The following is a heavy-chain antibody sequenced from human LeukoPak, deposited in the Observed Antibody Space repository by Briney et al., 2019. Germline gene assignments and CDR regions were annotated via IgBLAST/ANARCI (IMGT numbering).Heavy chain of an antibody. CDR3: ARTGYSPHYFDY. V-gene: IGHV4-59*08. CDR2: IHYSGST. D-gene: IGHD5-18*01. Sequence: SETLSLTCTVSGGSISSYYWSWIRQPPGKGLEWIGYIHYSGSTNYNPSLKSRVTISVDTSKNQFSLKLSSVTAADTAVYYCARTGYSPHYFDYWGQGTLVTVSS. CDR1: GGSISSYY. J-gene: IGHJ4*02.